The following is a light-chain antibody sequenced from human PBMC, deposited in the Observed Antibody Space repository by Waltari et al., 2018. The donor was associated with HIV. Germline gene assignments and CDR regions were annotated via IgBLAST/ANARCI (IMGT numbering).Light chain of an antibody. CDR3: SSYAGTTTFVV. CDR2: EVS. V-gene: IGLV2-23*02. CDR1: SSDVGNYNL. J-gene: IGLJ2*01. Sequence: SALTQPASVSGSPGQSITISCSGTSSDVGNYNLVSWYQQHPGKAPKVVIYEVSERPSGISNRFSGSKSGNTASLTISGLQAEDEAEYYCSSYAGTTTFVVFGGGTKLTVL.